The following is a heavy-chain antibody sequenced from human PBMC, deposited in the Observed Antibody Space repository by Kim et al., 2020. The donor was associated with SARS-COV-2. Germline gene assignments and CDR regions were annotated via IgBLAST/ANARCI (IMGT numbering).Heavy chain of an antibody. Sequence: YAESVKGRFTISRENSKNTLYLQMNSLRAEDTAVYYCAKGTMVRGVIDYWGQGTLVTVSS. D-gene: IGHD3-10*01. V-gene: IGHV3-33*06. CDR3: AKGTMVRGVIDY. J-gene: IGHJ4*02.